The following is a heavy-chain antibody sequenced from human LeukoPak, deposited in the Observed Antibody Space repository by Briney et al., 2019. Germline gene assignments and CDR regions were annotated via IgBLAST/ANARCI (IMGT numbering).Heavy chain of an antibody. D-gene: IGHD6-13*01. CDR1: GGSFSGYY. CDR3: AGLKIFPGIAAAGDYYGMDV. Sequence: SETLSLTCAVYGGSFSGYYWSWIRQPPGKGLEWIGEINHSGSTNYNPSLKSRVTISVDTSKNQFSLKLSSVTAADTAVYYCAGLKIFPGIAAAGDYYGMDVWGQGTTVTVFS. V-gene: IGHV4-34*01. CDR2: INHSGST. J-gene: IGHJ6*02.